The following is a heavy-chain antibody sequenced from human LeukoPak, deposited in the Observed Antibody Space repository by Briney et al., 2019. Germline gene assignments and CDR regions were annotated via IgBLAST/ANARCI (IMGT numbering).Heavy chain of an antibody. CDR1: GGSISSSNW. CDR3: ARSPYSSSWYSPPRL. Sequence: SGTLFLTCAVSGGSISSSNWWSWVRQPPGKGLEWIGEIYHSGSTNYNPSLKSRVTISVDKSKNQFSLKLSSVTAADTAVYYCARSPYSSSWYSPPRLWGQGTLVTVSS. J-gene: IGHJ4*02. V-gene: IGHV4-4*02. D-gene: IGHD6-13*01. CDR2: IYHSGST.